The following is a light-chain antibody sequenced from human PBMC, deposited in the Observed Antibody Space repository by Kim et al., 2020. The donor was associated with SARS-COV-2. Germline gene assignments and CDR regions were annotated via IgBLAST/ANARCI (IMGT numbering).Light chain of an antibody. CDR3: QVWDSNTAL. V-gene: IGLV3-9*01. Sequence: SYELTQPLSVSVALGQTARITCGGNNIGSQNVHWYQQKPGQAPVLVIYRNINRPSGIPERFSGSNSGNTATLTITRAQVGDEAGYYCQVWDSNTALFGGGTKLTVL. CDR1: NIGSQN. CDR2: RNI. J-gene: IGLJ3*02.